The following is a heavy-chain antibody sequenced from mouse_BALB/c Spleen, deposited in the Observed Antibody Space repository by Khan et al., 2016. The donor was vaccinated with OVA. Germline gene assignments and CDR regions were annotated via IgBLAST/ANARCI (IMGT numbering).Heavy chain of an antibody. V-gene: IGHV5-9-3*01. Sequence: EVELVESGGGLVKPGGSLKVSCAVSGFTLSRYAMSWVRQTPEKRLEWVATISSGGTYTYYPDSVKGRFTISRANAENTLYLQMSSLRSEDTAMYYCARSDGYYGRGAMDYWGQGTSVTVSS. CDR1: GFTLSRYA. CDR3: ARSDGYYGRGAMDY. D-gene: IGHD2-3*01. J-gene: IGHJ4*01. CDR2: ISSGGTYT.